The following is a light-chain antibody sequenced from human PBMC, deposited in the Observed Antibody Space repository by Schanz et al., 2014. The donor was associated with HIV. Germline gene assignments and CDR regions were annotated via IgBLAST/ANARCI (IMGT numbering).Light chain of an antibody. V-gene: IGLV2-8*01. CDR1: TSNIAHNF. CDR2: EVN. CDR3: SSFAGNNKLL. J-gene: IGLJ2*01. Sequence: QSVLTQPPSVSAAPGQKVTISCSGSTSNIAHNFVSWYQHHPAEPPKLIIYEVNKRPSGVPNRFSGSKSGNTASLTVSGLQADDEADYYCSSFAGNNKLLFGGGTKLTVL.